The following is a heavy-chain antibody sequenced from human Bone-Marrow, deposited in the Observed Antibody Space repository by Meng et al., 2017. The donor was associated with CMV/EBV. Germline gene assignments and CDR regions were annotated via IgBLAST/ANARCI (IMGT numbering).Heavy chain of an antibody. CDR2: IYYSGST. CDR1: GGSVSSGSYY. J-gene: IGHJ6*02. Sequence: SETLSLTCTVSGGSVSSGSYYWSWIRQPPGKGLEWIGYIYYSGSTNYNPSLKSRVTISVDTSKNQFSLKLSSVTAADTAVYYCARLSYGEHYYYGMDVWGQGTTVTVSS. V-gene: IGHV4-61*01. CDR3: ARLSYGEHYYYGMDV. D-gene: IGHD4-17*01.